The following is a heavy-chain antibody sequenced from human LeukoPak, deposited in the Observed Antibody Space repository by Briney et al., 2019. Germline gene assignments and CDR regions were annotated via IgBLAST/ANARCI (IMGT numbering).Heavy chain of an antibody. CDR1: GGSISSGGYS. CDR3: AREYSSSCWFDP. V-gene: IGHV4-30-2*01. D-gene: IGHD6-13*01. CDR2: TYHSGST. Sequence: SETLSLTCAVSGGSISSGGYSWSWIRQPPGKGLEWIGYTYHSGSTYYNPSLKSRVTISVDRSKNQFSLKLSSVTAADTAVYYCAREYSSSCWFDPWGQGTLVTVSS. J-gene: IGHJ5*02.